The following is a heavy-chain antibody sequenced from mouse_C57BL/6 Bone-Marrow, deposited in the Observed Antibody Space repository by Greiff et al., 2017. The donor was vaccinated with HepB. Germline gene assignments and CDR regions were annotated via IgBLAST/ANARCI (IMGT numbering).Heavy chain of an antibody. V-gene: IGHV1-18*01. CDR1: GYTFTDYN. CDR2: INPNNGGT. Sequence: VQLQQSGPELVKPGASVKIPCKASGYTFTDYNMDWVKQSHGKSLEWIGDINPNNGGTIYNQKFKGKATLTVDKSSSTAYMELRSLTSEDTAVYYCARGYYYGSSYEFAYWGQGTLVTVSA. CDR3: ARGYYYGSSYEFAY. D-gene: IGHD1-1*01. J-gene: IGHJ3*01.